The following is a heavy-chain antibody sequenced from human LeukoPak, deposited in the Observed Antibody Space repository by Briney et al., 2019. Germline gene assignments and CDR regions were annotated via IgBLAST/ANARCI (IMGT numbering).Heavy chain of an antibody. CDR1: GFTFRSYT. CDR3: ARDGGYDPWGLDYNYHMDV. D-gene: IGHD5-12*01. J-gene: IGHJ6*03. Sequence: GRSLRLSCAASGFTFRSYTMHWVRQAPGKGLEWVAVIPYEGSNKYYTDSVKGRFTISRDNSKNTLNLQMHSLRAEDTAVYYCARDGGYDPWGLDYNYHMDVWGKGTTVTVSS. CDR2: IPYEGSNK. V-gene: IGHV3-30*04.